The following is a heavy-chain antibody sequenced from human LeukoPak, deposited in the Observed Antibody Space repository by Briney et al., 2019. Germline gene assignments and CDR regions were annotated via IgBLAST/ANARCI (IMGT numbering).Heavy chain of an antibody. CDR3: ARGGRRYWYYGSGSYYNPNWFDP. Sequence: GASVKVSCKASGYTFTSYDINWVRQATGQGLEWMGWMNPNSGNTGYAQKFQGRVTITRNTSISTAYMELSSLRSEDTAVYYCARGGRRYWYYGSGSYYNPNWFDPWGQGTLVTVSS. CDR1: GYTFTSYD. D-gene: IGHD3-10*01. V-gene: IGHV1-8*01. CDR2: MNPNSGNT. J-gene: IGHJ5*02.